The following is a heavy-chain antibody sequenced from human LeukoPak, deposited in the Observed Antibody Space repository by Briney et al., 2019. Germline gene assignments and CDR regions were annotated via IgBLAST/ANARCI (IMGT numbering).Heavy chain of an antibody. J-gene: IGHJ4*02. CDR2: IFYSGIT. D-gene: IGHD6-19*01. V-gene: IGHV4-39*01. CDR3: ARRTVAHFDY. Sequence: SETLSLTCTVSGGSISSRSSYWGWIRQPPGKGLEWVGSIFYSGITDHNPSLKSRVTMSVDTSKNQFSLKVSSVTAADTAVYCCARRTVAHFDYWGQGTLVTVSS. CDR1: GGSISSRSSY.